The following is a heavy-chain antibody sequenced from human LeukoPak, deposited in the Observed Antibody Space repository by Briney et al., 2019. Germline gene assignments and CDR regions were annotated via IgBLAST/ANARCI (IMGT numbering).Heavy chain of an antibody. CDR3: ARDLYNWNFFDY. D-gene: IGHD1-20*01. CDR1: GGSISSGSYY. J-gene: IGHJ4*02. Sequence: PSETLSLTCTVSGGSISSGSYYWSWIRQPAGKGLEWIGRIYTSGSTNYNPSLKSRVTISVDTSKNQFSLKLSSVTAADTAVYYCARDLYNWNFFDYWGQGILVTVSS. CDR2: IYTSGST. V-gene: IGHV4-61*02.